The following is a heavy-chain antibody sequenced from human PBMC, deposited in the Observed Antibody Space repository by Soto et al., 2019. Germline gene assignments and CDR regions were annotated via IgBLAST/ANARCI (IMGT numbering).Heavy chain of an antibody. CDR2: IYYSGST. Sequence: SETLSLTCTVSGGSISSSSYYWGWIRQPPGKGLEWIGSIYYSGSTYYNPSLKSRVTISVDTSKNQFSLKLSSVTAADTAVYYCASSGYCSGGSCYPYYFDYWGQGTLVTVSS. D-gene: IGHD2-15*01. V-gene: IGHV4-39*01. J-gene: IGHJ4*02. CDR3: ASSGYCSGGSCYPYYFDY. CDR1: GGSISSSSYY.